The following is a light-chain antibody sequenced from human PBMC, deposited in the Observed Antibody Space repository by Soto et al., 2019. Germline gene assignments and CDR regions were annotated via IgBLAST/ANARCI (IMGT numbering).Light chain of an antibody. CDR3: QQYHSYKT. CDR2: DAS. J-gene: IGKJ1*01. Sequence: DIQMTPSPSTLSASVGDRVPITCRAGQTISKNWAWYKQKPGKAPQVLIYDASSLEGGVPSRFSGGGSGTEFTLTISSLQPDDFATYYWQQYHSYKTFGQGTRVEIK. CDR1: QTISKN. V-gene: IGKV1-5*01.